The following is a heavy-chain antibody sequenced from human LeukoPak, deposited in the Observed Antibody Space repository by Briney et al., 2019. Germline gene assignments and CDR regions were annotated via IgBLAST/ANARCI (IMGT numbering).Heavy chain of an antibody. CDR2: IYTSGGT. V-gene: IGHV4-4*07. Sequence: SETLSLTCTVSGGSISSYYWSWIRQPAGKGLEWIGRIYTSGGTNYNPSLKSRVTMSVDTSKNQFSLKLSSVTAADTAVYYCARDRVLVVVADTGAFDIWGQGTMVTLSS. CDR1: GGSISSYY. J-gene: IGHJ3*02. D-gene: IGHD2-15*01. CDR3: ARDRVLVVVADTGAFDI.